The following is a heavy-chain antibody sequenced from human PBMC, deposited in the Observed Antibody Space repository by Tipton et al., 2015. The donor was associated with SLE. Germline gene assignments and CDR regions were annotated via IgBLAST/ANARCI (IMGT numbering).Heavy chain of an antibody. CDR1: GGSISSYY. D-gene: IGHD6-13*01. Sequence: TLSLTCTVSGGSISSYYWSWIRQPPGKGLEWIGYIYYSGSTNYSPYLKSRVTISVDTSKNQFSLKLSSVTAADTAVYYCARGWGSWPYYFDYWCQGTLVTVSS. J-gene: IGHJ4*02. CDR2: IYYSGST. V-gene: IGHV4-59*01. CDR3: ARGWGSWPYYFDY.